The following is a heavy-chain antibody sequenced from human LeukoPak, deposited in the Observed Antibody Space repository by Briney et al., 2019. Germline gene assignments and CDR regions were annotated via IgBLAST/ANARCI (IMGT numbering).Heavy chain of an antibody. CDR1: GFTFSDYD. J-gene: IGHJ4*02. CDR3: ARVDYGDLGWY. V-gene: IGHV3-13*03. D-gene: IGHD4-17*01. CDR2: IGTAGDT. Sequence: GGSLRLSCAACGFTFSDYDMHWVRQATGKGLEWVSAIGTAGDTYYPGSVKGQFTISRPNAKNSLCLQMNSLRAGDTAVYYCARVDYGDLGWYWGQGTLVTVSS.